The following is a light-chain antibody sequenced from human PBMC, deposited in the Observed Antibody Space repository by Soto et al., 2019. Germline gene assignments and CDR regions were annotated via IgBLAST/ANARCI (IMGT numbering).Light chain of an antibody. CDR2: EVT. Sequence: QSVPTQPASVSGSPGQSITISCTGTSGDIGSYNRVSWYQQHPGKAPKRIIYEVTDRPSGVSNRFSGSKSGNTASLTISGLQAEDEAEYYCSSYTNINTRACVFGPGTQLTVL. J-gene: IGLJ7*01. CDR3: SSYTNINTRACV. V-gene: IGLV2-14*01. CDR1: SGDIGSYNR.